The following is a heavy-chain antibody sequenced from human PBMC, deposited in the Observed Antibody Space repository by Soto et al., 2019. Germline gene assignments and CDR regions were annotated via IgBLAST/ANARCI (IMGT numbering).Heavy chain of an antibody. J-gene: IGHJ4*02. CDR2: VSKSDYT. V-gene: IGHV3-21*01. CDR1: GFYFNNYG. CDR3: AREDSIIISAVSDF. D-gene: IGHD2-2*01. Sequence: PGGSLRLSCAVSGFYFNNYGINWVRQPPGKGLEWVSSVSKSDYTYYSDSVRGRFTISRDNAKNSVSLQMNSLRAEDTAVYYCAREDSIIISAVSDFWGQGTLVTVSS.